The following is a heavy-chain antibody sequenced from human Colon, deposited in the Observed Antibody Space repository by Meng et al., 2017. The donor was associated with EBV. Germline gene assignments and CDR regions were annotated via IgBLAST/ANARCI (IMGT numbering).Heavy chain of an antibody. J-gene: IGHJ4*02. Sequence: QVQLQESGLVLAKASVSLALTVAVGGGCISSSSWWRWVRQHRGEGLEWIEESYHSGSTNYNPSLKSRVTISVDKSKNQFSLKLSSVDAADTDVYYCARIGDWGSTRYFDYWGQGTLVTVSS. D-gene: IGHD7-27*01. CDR3: ARIGDWGSTRYFDY. CDR2: SYHSGST. V-gene: IGHV4-4*02. CDR1: GGCISSSSW.